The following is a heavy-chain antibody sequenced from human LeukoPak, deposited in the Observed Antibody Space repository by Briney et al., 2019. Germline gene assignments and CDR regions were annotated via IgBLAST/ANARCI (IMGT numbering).Heavy chain of an antibody. CDR3: ATGGLVGYSYGPDYFDY. V-gene: IGHV1-24*01. CDR2: FDPEDGET. CDR1: GYTLTELS. J-gene: IGHJ4*02. D-gene: IGHD5-18*01. Sequence: ASVKVSCKVSGYTLTELSMHWVRQAPGKGLEWMGGFDPEDGETIYAQKFQGRVTMTEDTSTDTAYMELSSLRSEDTAVYYCATGGLVGYSYGPDYFDYWGQGTLVTVSS.